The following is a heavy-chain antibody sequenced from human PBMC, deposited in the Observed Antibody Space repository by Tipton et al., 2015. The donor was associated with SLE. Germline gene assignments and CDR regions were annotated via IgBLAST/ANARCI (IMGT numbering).Heavy chain of an antibody. D-gene: IGHD1-26*01. J-gene: IGHJ6*02. CDR1: GGSISSNY. CDR3: ARGMLTWSGAIVGVDV. Sequence: TLSLTCSVSGGSISSNYWIWIRQPPGKGLEWIGYISSGGGTNYNPSLKSRVTMSVDTAKNQFSLKLTSVTAADTAVYYCARGMLTWSGAIVGVDVWGQGTTVNVSS. V-gene: IGHV4-59*08. CDR2: ISSGGGT.